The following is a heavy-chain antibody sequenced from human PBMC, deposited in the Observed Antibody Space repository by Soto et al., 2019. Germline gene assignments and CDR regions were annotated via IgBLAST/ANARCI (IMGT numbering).Heavy chain of an antibody. CDR3: ARDRFGGAAANFDY. J-gene: IGHJ4*02. V-gene: IGHV1-69*04. CDR1: GGTFSSYT. D-gene: IGHD6-13*01. CDR2: IIPILGIA. Sequence: ASVKVSCKASGGTFSSYTISWVRQAPGQGLEWMGRIIPILGIANYAQKFQGRVTITADKSTSTAYMELSSLRSEDTAVYYCARDRFGGAAANFDYWGQGTLVTVSS.